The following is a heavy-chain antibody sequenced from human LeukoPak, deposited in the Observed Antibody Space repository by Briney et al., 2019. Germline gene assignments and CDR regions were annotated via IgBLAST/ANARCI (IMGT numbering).Heavy chain of an antibody. CDR2: ISTTSNYI. V-gene: IGHV3-21*01. CDR3: ARSRVPDY. CDR1: GSGFSTYA. Sequence: GGSLRLSCAASGSGFSTYAINWGRRAPGKGLEWVSSISTTSNYIFYGDSVKGRFTISRDNAKNSVYLQMNSLRPEDTAVYYCARSRVPDYWGQGALVTVSS. J-gene: IGHJ4*02.